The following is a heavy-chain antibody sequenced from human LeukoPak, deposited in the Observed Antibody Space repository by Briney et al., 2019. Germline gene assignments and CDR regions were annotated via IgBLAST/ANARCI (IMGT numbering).Heavy chain of an antibody. D-gene: IGHD6-13*01. CDR1: GGSISFYY. V-gene: IGHV4-59*01. CDR2: IYASGIT. CDR3: ASDRQPSKYLGLGI. J-gene: IGHJ6*02. Sequence: PSETLSFTCTGSGGSISFYYWSWIRQPPGKGLEWIGYIYASGITSYNRSLKCRVTITVDTSKCQSSLKLSSVTAADTAVYYCASDRQPSKYLGLGIWGQGTTVTVSS.